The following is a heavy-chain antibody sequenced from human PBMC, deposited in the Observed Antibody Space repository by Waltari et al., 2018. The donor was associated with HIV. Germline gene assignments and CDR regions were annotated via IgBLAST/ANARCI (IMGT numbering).Heavy chain of an antibody. CDR1: GFSLSTSGVG. V-gene: IGHV2-5*02. CDR2: IYWDDDK. J-gene: IGHJ4*02. Sequence: QITLKESGPTLVKPTQTLTLTCTFSGFSLSTSGVGVGWIRRPPGKALEWLALIYWDDDKRYSPSLKSRLTITKDTSKNQVVLTMTNMDPVDTATYYCAHMYYDSGGYYPGPTYWGQGTLVTVSS. D-gene: IGHD3-22*01. CDR3: AHMYYDSGGYYPGPTY.